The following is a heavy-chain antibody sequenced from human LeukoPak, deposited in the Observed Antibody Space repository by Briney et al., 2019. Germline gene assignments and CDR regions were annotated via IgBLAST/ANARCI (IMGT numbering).Heavy chain of an antibody. CDR3: ARAGGGNSGSYFGRYDYFDY. J-gene: IGHJ4*02. D-gene: IGHD1-26*01. CDR1: GFTFDDYG. Sequence: GGSLRLSCAASGFTFDDYGMSWVRQAPGKGLEWVSSISSSSSYIYYADSVKGRFTISRDNAKNMLYLQMNSLRAEDTAVYYCARAGGGNSGSYFGRYDYFDYWGQGTLVTVSS. V-gene: IGHV3-21*01. CDR2: ISSSSSYI.